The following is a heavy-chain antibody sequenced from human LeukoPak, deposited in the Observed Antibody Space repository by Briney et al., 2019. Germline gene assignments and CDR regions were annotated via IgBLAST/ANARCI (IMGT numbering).Heavy chain of an antibody. CDR1: GYTFTGDY. V-gene: IGHV1-2*02. CDR3: ARTLEGHYYGSGSYYPLGY. J-gene: IGHJ4*02. D-gene: IGHD3-10*01. Sequence: ASVKVSCKASGYTFTGDYMHGVRQAPGQGLEWMGWINPNSGGTNYAQKFQGRVTMTRDTSISTAYMELSRLRSDDTAVYYCARTLEGHYYGSGSYYPLGYWGQGTLVTVSS. CDR2: INPNSGGT.